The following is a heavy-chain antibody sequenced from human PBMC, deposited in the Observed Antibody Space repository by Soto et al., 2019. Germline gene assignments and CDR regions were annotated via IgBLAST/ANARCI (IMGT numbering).Heavy chain of an antibody. Sequence: SVKVSCKASGGTFSSYAISWVRQAPGQGLEWMGGIIPIFGTANYAQKFQGRVTITAGESTSTAYMELSSLRSEDTAVYYCARDLLYCGGDCYHAPLYYYYYGMDVWGQGTTVTVSS. CDR2: IIPIFGTA. J-gene: IGHJ6*02. D-gene: IGHD2-21*02. V-gene: IGHV1-69*13. CDR3: ARDLLYCGGDCYHAPLYYYYYGMDV. CDR1: GGTFSSYA.